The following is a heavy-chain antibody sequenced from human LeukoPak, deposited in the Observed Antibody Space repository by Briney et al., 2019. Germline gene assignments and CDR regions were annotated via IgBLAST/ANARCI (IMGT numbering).Heavy chain of an antibody. CDR1: GGSFSNYY. D-gene: IGHD5-12*01. CDR3: ARGARGHSGYAWLDY. J-gene: IGHJ4*02. V-gene: IGHV4-59*01. CDR2: IYYTGST. Sequence: PSETLSLTCTVSGGSFSNYYWGWIRQPPGKGLEFVGYIYYTGSTNYNPSLKSRVTISVDTSNNQFSLKLTSVTAADTAVYYCARGARGHSGYAWLDYWGQGTLVTVSS.